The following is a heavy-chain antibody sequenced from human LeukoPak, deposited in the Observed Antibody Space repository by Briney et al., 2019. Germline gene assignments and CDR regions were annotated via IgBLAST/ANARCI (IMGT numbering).Heavy chain of an antibody. V-gene: IGHV4-34*01. J-gene: IGHJ6*03. CDR2: INHSGST. CDR3: ARVHVVVPAAMFYYYYYYMDV. D-gene: IGHD2-2*01. CDR1: GGSFSDYY. Sequence: KPSETLSLTCAVYGGSFSDYYWRWLRPPPGKGLEWIGEINHSGSTNYNPSLKLRATISVDTSKNQFSLKLSSVNAADTAVYYCARVHVVVPAAMFYYYYYYMDVWGKGTTVTVSS.